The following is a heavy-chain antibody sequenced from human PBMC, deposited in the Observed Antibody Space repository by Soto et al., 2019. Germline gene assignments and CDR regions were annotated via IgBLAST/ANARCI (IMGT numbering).Heavy chain of an antibody. CDR2: INPNSGGT. D-gene: IGHD2-2*01. Sequence: GASVKVSCKASGYTFTGYYMHWVRQAPGQGLEWMGWINPNSGGTNYAQKFQGRVTMTRDTSISTAYMELSRLRSDDTAVYYCARDSSTSYLNDAFDIWGQGTMVTVS. CDR1: GYTFTGYY. V-gene: IGHV1-2*02. J-gene: IGHJ3*02. CDR3: ARDSSTSYLNDAFDI.